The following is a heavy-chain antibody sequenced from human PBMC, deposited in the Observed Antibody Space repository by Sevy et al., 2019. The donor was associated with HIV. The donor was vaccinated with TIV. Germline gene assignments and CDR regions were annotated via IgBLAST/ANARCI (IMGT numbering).Heavy chain of an antibody. J-gene: IGHJ4*02. V-gene: IGHV1-2*06. D-gene: IGHD6-19*01. CDR3: ASDGYSSGWAFDY. Sequence: ASVKVSCRASGYTFTGYYIHWVRQAPGQGLEWMGRINPNSGGTNYAQKFQGRVTMTRDTSISTAYMELSRLRSDDAAVYYCASDGYSSGWAFDYWGQGTLATVSS. CDR1: GYTFTGYY. CDR2: INPNSGGT.